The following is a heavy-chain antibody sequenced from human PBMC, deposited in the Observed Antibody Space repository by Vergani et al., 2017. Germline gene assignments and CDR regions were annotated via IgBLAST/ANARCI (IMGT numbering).Heavy chain of an antibody. CDR1: GFTFSSYS. D-gene: IGHD2-2*01. V-gene: IGHV3-48*01. J-gene: IGHJ6*02. CDR2: ISSSSSTI. CDR3: ARDAHGWHCSSTSCSNYYYYGMDV. Sequence: EVQLVESGGGLVQPGGSLRLSCAASGFTFSSYSMNWVRQAPGKGLEWVSYISSSSSTIYYADSVKGRFTIFRDNAKNSLYLQMNSLRAEDTAVYYCARDAHGWHCSSTSCSNYYYYGMDVWGQGTTVTVSS.